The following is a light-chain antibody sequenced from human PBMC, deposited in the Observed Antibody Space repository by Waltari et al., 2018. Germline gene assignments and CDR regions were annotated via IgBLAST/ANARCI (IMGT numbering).Light chain of an antibody. CDR1: HDITNY. CDR2: DAS. V-gene: IGKV1-33*01. Sequence: DIQMTQSPSSLSASVGDRVTITCQSSHDITNYLNWYQQKPGKPPKLLIYDASNFETEVPSRFSGSGSGTDFTLTIISLQPEDVATYYCQQYDNLRLSFGGGTKVEI. J-gene: IGKJ4*01. CDR3: QQYDNLRLS.